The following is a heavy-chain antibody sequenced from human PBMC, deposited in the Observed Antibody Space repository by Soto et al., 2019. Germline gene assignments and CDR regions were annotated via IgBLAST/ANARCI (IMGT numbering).Heavy chain of an antibody. J-gene: IGHJ4*02. CDR1: GFTFSDHY. D-gene: IGHD5-12*01. Sequence: EVQLVESGGDLVQPGRSLRLSCAASGFTFSDHYMDWVRQAPGKGLEWVGRLRNKANSYTTEYAASVKGRFTISRDDSKNLLYLQMNSLKTEDTAVYYCVRAGIVTTPYYFDYWGQGTLVTVSS. CDR3: VRAGIVTTPYYFDY. CDR2: LRNKANSYTT. V-gene: IGHV3-72*01.